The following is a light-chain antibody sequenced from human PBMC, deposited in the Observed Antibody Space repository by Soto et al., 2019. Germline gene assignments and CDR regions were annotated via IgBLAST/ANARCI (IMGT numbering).Light chain of an antibody. J-gene: IGLJ2*01. CDR2: EVN. CDR1: SNDVGSYNL. V-gene: IGLV2-23*02. Sequence: QSVLTQPASVSGSPGQSITISCTGTSNDVGSYNLVSWYQQHPGKAPKLMIYEVNKWPSGVSNRFSGSKSGNTASLTISGLQAEDEADYYCCSYAGSNTYVVFGGGTKVTVL. CDR3: CSYAGSNTYVV.